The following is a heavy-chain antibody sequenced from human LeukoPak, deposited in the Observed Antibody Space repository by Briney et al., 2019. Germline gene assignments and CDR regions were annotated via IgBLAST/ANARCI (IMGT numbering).Heavy chain of an antibody. CDR2: INHSGST. J-gene: IGHJ6*03. D-gene: IGHD3-22*01. CDR3: ARGRSRYYDSSGYFGSLVYMEV. CDR1: GGSFSGYY. V-gene: IGHV4-34*01. Sequence: PSETLSHTCAVYGGSFSGYYWSWIRQPPGKGLEWIGEINHSGSTNYNPSLKSRVTISVDTSKNQFSLKLSSVTAADTAVYYCARGRSRYYDSSGYFGSLVYMEVRGYGTSVTVSS.